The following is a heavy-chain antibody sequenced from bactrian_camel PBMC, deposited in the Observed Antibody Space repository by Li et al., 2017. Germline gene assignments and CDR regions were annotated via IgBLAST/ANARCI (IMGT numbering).Heavy chain of an antibody. CDR2: ISNDGTT. Sequence: HVQLVESGGDSVQVGGSLKLSCVASGYDNSRKCMAWFRQAPGMERMGIAGISNDGTTYYDDSAKGRFTISQDSAKNTVYLQMNSLRTEDTAMYYCAADRVPELTYEQAQSAWYFDETEYNTWGQGTQVTVS. D-gene: IGHD2*01. V-gene: IGHV3S53*01. CDR1: GYDNSRKC. CDR3: AADRVPELTYEQAQSAWYFDETEYNT. J-gene: IGHJ4*01.